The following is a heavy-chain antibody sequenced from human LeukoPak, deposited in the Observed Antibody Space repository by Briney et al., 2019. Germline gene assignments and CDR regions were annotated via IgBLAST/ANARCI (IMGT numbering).Heavy chain of an antibody. CDR1: GGSISSSSYY. V-gene: IGHV4-39*07. J-gene: IGHJ4*02. CDR2: INHSGST. D-gene: IGHD4-11*01. CDR3: AMHDYSVDY. Sequence: PSETLSLTCTVSGGSISSSSYYWGWIRQPPGKGLEWIGEINHSGSTNYNPSLKSRVTISVDTSKNQFSLKLSSVTAADTAVYYCAMHDYSVDYWGQGTLVTVSS.